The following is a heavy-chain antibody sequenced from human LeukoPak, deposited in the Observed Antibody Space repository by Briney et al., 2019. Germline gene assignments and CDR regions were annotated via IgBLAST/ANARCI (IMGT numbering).Heavy chain of an antibody. D-gene: IGHD1-7*01. CDR1: GFTFSSYS. CDR2: ISSSSSTI. V-gene: IGHV3-48*04. CDR3: ATDGDYDWNYRSGFDS. Sequence: TGGSLRLSCAASGFTFSSYSMNWVRQAPGKGLEWVSYISSSSSTIYYADSVKGRFTISRDNAKNSLYLQMNSLRVEDTAVYYCATDGDYDWNYRSGFDSWGQGTLVTVSS. J-gene: IGHJ4*02.